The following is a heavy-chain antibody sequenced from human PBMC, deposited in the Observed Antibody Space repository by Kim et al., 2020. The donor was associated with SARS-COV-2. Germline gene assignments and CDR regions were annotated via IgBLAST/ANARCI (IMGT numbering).Heavy chain of an antibody. D-gene: IGHD6-6*01. CDR2: ISYDGSNK. Sequence: GGSLRLSCAASGFTFSSYGMHWVRQAPGKGLEWVAVISYDGSNKYYADSVKGRFTISRDNSKNTLYLQMNSLRAEDTAVYYCAKDKAGDRLVNYYYYGMDVWGQGTTVTVSS. V-gene: IGHV3-30*18. CDR1: GFTFSSYG. J-gene: IGHJ6*02. CDR3: AKDKAGDRLVNYYYYGMDV.